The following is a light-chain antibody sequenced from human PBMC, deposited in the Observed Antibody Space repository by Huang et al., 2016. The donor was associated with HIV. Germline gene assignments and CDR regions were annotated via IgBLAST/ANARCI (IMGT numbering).Light chain of an antibody. V-gene: IGKV1-39*01. Sequence: DIQVTQSPSPLSASVGDRVTISCRASQRFSYYLNWDQQKPGKAPKLLIYAASSLQSGVPSRFSGSGSGTDFTLTISNLQPEDFATYFCQQSYITPRTFGQGTKVE. CDR1: QRFSYY. CDR2: AAS. CDR3: QQSYITPRT. J-gene: IGKJ1*01.